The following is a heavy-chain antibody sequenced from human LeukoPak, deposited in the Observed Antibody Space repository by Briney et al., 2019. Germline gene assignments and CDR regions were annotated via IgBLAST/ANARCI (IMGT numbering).Heavy chain of an antibody. CDR1: GGSISSYY. Sequence: SETPSLTCTVSGGSISSYYWSWIRQSPGKGLEWIGYIYDSGRTNHNPSLKSRVTISVDTSKNQFSLKLSSVTAADTAVYYCARVKNQLLDMPFGQWGQGTLVTVSS. D-gene: IGHD2-2*01. V-gene: IGHV4-59*01. CDR3: ARVKNQLLDMPFGQ. CDR2: IYDSGRT. J-gene: IGHJ4*02.